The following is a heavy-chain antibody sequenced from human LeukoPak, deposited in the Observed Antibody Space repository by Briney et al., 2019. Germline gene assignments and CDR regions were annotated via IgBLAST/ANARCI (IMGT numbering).Heavy chain of an antibody. CDR1: GFTFSSYA. D-gene: IGHD6-19*01. CDR2: ISGSGGST. J-gene: IGHJ4*02. V-gene: IGHV3-23*01. Sequence: GGSLRLSCAASGFTFSSYAMSWVRQAPGKGLEWVSAISGSGGSTYYADSVKGRFTISRDKSKNTLYLQMNSLRAEDTAVYYCAREWSIAVAGIFDYWGQGTLVTVSS. CDR3: AREWSIAVAGIFDY.